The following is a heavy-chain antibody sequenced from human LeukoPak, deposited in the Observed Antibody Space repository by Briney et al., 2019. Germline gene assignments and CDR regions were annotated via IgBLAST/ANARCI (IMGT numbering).Heavy chain of an antibody. V-gene: IGHV4-38-2*02. CDR2: IYRSGSI. D-gene: IGHD5-18*01. CDR1: GGSISSYY. J-gene: IGHJ4*02. Sequence: SETLSLTCTVSGGSISSYYWGWIRQPPGKGLEWIGSIYRSGSIYYNPSLKSRVTISVDTSKNQFSLKLSSATAADTAVYYCARVVDTAMARWGQGTLVTVSS. CDR3: ARVVDTAMAR.